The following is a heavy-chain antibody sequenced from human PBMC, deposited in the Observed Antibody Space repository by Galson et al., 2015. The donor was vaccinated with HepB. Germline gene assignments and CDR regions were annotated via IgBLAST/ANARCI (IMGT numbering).Heavy chain of an antibody. D-gene: IGHD1-14*01. CDR3: TRYRWYHSFDI. Sequence: SLRLSCAGSGFIFGNYAINWFRQAPGKGLEWVGFIGSTAYGGTIEYVASVKGRFLISRDDSTNIAQMQLNSLKTEDTAMYYCTRYRWYHSFDIWGLGTMVTVSS. J-gene: IGHJ3*02. V-gene: IGHV3-49*03. CDR1: GFIFGNYA. CDR2: IGSTAYGGTI.